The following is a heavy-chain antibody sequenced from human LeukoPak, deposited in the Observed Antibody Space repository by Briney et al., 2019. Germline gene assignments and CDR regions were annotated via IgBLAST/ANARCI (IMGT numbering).Heavy chain of an antibody. D-gene: IGHD2-2*01. V-gene: IGHV3-48*01. J-gene: IGHJ4*02. CDR2: ISSCTI. CDR3: ARDHKYAFDY. CDR1: GFTFSDYT. Sequence: GGSLRLSCAASGFTFSDYTMNWVRQSPGEGVEWVSYISSCTISYADCVKGRFTISRDNAKNSLYLQMNRLRPEDTAVYFCARDHKYAFDYWGQGALVTVSS.